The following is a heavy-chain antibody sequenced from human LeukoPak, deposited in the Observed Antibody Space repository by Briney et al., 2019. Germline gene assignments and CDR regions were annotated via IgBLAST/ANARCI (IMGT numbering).Heavy chain of an antibody. CDR1: GFTFSGSA. CDR3: TRWDCTTTGCYPFDY. CDR2: IRDKANSYAT. D-gene: IGHD2-2*01. J-gene: IGHJ4*02. V-gene: IGHV3-73*01. Sequence: PGRSLRLSCAASGFTFSGSAIHWVRQASGKGLEWVGRIRDKANSYATAYIASVKGRFTISRDDSKNTAYLQMISLKTEDTAVYYCTRWDCTTTGCYPFDYWGQGTLVTISS.